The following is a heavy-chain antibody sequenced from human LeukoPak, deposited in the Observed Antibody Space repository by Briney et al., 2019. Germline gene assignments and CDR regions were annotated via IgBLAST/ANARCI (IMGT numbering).Heavy chain of an antibody. CDR3: ARIEYSSSTGFDP. Sequence: GGSLRLSCAASGFTFSSYWMSWVRQAPGKGLEWVANMKQDGSEKYYVDSVKGRFTISRDNAKNSLYLQMNSLRAEDTAVYYCARIEYSSSTGFDPWGQGTLVTVSS. D-gene: IGHD6-6*01. CDR2: MKQDGSEK. J-gene: IGHJ5*02. V-gene: IGHV3-7*01. CDR1: GFTFSSYW.